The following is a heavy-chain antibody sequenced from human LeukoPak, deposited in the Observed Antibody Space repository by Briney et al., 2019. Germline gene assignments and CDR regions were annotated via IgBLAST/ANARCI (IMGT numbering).Heavy chain of an antibody. V-gene: IGHV1-2*02. J-gene: IGHJ5*02. D-gene: IGHD2-21*02. CDR2: INPSSGGT. Sequence: ASVKVSCKASGYTFTGYYMHWVRQAPGQGLEWMGWINPSSGGTNYAQKFQGRVTMTRDTSISAAYMELSRLRSDDTAVYYCARGGMVTTYNWFDPWGQGTLVTVSS. CDR1: GYTFTGYY. CDR3: ARGGMVTTYNWFDP.